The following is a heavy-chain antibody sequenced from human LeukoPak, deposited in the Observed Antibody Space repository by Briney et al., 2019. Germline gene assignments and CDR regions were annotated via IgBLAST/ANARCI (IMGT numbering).Heavy chain of an antibody. D-gene: IGHD5-18*01. CDR2: INPNSGGT. V-gene: IGHV1-2*02. CDR3: AREVVDTAMVDY. J-gene: IGHJ4*02. CDR1: GYTFTGYY. Sequence: ASVKVSCKASGYTFTGYYMHWVRQAPGQGLEWMGWINPNSGGTNYAQKFQGRVTMTRDTSISTAHMELSRLRSDDTAVYYCAREVVDTAMVDYWGQGTLVTVSS.